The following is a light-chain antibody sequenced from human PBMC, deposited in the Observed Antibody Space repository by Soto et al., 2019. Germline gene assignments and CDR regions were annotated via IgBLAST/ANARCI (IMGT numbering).Light chain of an antibody. CDR1: QSVSSSY. J-gene: IGKJ4*01. Sequence: EIVLTQSPGTLSLSPGERATLSCRASQSVSSSYLAWYQQKPGQAPRLLIYGTSSRATAIPDRFSGSGSGTDFTLTISRLEPEDVAVYYCQQDGSSQLNFGGGTKVEIK. CDR3: QQDGSSQLN. V-gene: IGKV3-20*01. CDR2: GTS.